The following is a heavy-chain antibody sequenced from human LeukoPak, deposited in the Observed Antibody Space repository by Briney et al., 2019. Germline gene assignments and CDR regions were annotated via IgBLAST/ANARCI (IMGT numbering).Heavy chain of an antibody. CDR2: INPNSGGT. D-gene: IGHD2-15*01. Sequence: ASVKVSCKASGYTFTGYYMHWVRQAPGQGLEWMGWINPNSGGTNYAQKFQGRVTMTRDTSISTAYMELSRLRSDDTAVYYCARYIGYCSGGSCYSDYWGQGTLVTVSS. CDR3: ARYIGYCSGGSCYSDY. J-gene: IGHJ4*02. CDR1: GYTFTGYY. V-gene: IGHV1-2*02.